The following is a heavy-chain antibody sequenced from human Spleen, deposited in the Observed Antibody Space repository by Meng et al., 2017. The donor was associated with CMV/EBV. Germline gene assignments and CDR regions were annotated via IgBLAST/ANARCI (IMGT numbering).Heavy chain of an antibody. CDR1: GLTFSNYA. J-gene: IGHJ6*02. CDR2: SYGGAMGT. Sequence: GGSLRLSCAASGLTFSNYAMSWVRQAPGKGLEWVSVSYGGAMGTYYADSVKGRFTVSRDNSKSTLYLQMDSLRAEDTAVYYCARDPQPDDFWSGYYTNYYYGMDVWGQGTTVTVSS. CDR3: ARDPQPDDFWSGYYTNYYYGMDV. D-gene: IGHD3-3*01. V-gene: IGHV3-23*03.